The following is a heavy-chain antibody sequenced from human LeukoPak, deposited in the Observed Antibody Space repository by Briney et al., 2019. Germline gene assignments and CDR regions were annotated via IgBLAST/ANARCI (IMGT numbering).Heavy chain of an antibody. CDR2: ISGSSSYI. J-gene: IGHJ3*02. D-gene: IGHD6-19*01. V-gene: IGHV3-21*01. Sequence: GGSLRLSCAASGFTFSSYSMSWVRQAPGKGLEWVSSISGSSSYINYADSVKGRFTISRDNAQNSLFLQLNSLRAEDTAVYYCARDPYSSGWYKDAFDIWGQGTMVTVSS. CDR1: GFTFSSYS. CDR3: ARDPYSSGWYKDAFDI.